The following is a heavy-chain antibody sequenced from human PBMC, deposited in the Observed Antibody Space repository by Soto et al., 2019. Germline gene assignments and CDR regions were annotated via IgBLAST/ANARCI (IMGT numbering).Heavy chain of an antibody. D-gene: IGHD2-8*02. CDR2: ILVGGST. CDR1: GFTCSSYD. CDR3: AKATATGGGAFDI. J-gene: IGHJ3*02. Sequence: XGSLRLSCAASGFTCSSYDMSWVRQAPGKGLDWVSTILVGGSTHYPDSVKGRFTISRGNSKNTVFLQMNSLTAGDTAVYYCAKATATGGGAFDICGQGTMVTVSS. V-gene: IGHV3-23*01.